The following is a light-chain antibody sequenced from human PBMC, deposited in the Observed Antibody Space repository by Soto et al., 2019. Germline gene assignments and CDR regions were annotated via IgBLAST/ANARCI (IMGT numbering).Light chain of an antibody. Sequence: EIVMTQSPATLSVSLGESATLSCRASQTVVTNLAWYQQTPGQAPRLLIYAASTRATGIPARFSGSGSGTEFILSISSRQSEDFAVYYCQQYYKWRQHTFGQGTKLEIK. V-gene: IGKV3-15*01. J-gene: IGKJ2*01. CDR2: AAS. CDR3: QQYYKWRQHT. CDR1: QTVVTN.